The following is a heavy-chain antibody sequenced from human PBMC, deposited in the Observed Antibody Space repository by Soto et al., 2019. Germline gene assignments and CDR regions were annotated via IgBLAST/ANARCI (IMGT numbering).Heavy chain of an antibody. CDR3: VRGDQQWLTLDY. J-gene: IGHJ4*02. V-gene: IGHV1-3*01. D-gene: IGHD6-19*01. CDR2: INAGNGEI. Sequence: QVQLVQSGAEVKKPGASVTLSCTASGYTFTTYSICWVRQAPGHRFEWMGWINAGNGEIRYSEAFQGRVTITRDTFANTAYLELSSLTSEDMAVYYCVRGDQQWLTLDYWGQGTLVTVS. CDR1: GYTFTTYS.